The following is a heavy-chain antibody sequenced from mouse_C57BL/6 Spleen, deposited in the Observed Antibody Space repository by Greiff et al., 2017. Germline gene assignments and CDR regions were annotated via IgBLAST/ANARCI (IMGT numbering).Heavy chain of an antibody. V-gene: IGHV1-55*01. J-gene: IGHJ3*01. Sequence: QVQLQQPGAELVKPGASVKMSCKASGYTFTSYWITWVKQRPGQGLAWIGDIYPGSGSTNYNETFKSKATLTVDPSSSTAYMQLSSLTSEDSAVYYCARPLYYDYGAAWFAYWGQGTLVTVSA. CDR1: GYTFTSYW. CDR2: IYPGSGST. CDR3: ARPLYYDYGAAWFAY. D-gene: IGHD2-4*01.